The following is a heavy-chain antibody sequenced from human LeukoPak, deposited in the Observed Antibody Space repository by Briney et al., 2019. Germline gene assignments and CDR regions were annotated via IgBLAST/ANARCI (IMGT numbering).Heavy chain of an antibody. CDR3: VRHGTQKYVADY. J-gene: IGHJ4*02. CDR2: VSYSGST. CDR1: GGSISSYY. D-gene: IGHD1-1*01. V-gene: IGHV4-59*08. Sequence: PSGTLSLTCTVSGGSISSYYWSWIRQPPGKGLEWIGYVSYSGSTNYNPSPKSRVTISVDTSKNQFSLKLSSVTAPDTAVYYCVRHGTQKYVADYWGQGTLVTVSS.